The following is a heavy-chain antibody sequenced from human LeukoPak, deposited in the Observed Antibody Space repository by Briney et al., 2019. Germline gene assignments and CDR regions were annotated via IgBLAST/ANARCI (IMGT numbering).Heavy chain of an antibody. CDR3: ARLYYDFWSGYFAVNNWFDP. V-gene: IGHV5-51*01. CDR1: GYSFTSYW. CDR2: IYPGDSDT. J-gene: IGHJ5*02. D-gene: IGHD3-3*01. Sequence: GESLKISCKGSGYSFTSYWIGWVRQMPGKGLEWMGIIYPGDSDTRYSPSFQGQVTILADKSISTAYLQWSSLKASDTAMYYCARLYYDFWSGYFAVNNWFDPWGQGTLVTVSS.